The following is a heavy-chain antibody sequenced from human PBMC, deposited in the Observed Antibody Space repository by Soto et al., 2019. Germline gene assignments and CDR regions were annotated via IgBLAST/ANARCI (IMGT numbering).Heavy chain of an antibody. CDR2: IYYSGST. CDR1: GGSISSGGYY. J-gene: IGHJ5*02. CDR3: AREGTAAAGTGFGWFDP. Sequence: QVQLQESGPGLVKPSQTLSLTCTVSGGSISSGGYYWSWIRQHPGKGLEWIGYIYYSGSTYYNPSLKSRVTISVDTSKNQFSLKLSSVTAADTAVYYCAREGTAAAGTGFGWFDPWGQGTLVTVSS. D-gene: IGHD6-13*01. V-gene: IGHV4-31*03.